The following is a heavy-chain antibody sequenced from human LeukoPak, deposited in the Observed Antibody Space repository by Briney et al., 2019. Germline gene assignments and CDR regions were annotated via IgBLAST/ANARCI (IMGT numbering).Heavy chain of an antibody. J-gene: IGHJ3*02. V-gene: IGHV4-59*01. CDR2: IYYSGST. Sequence: SETLSLTCTVSGGSISSYYWSWTRQPPGKGLEWIGYIYYSGSTNHNPSLKSRVTISVDTSKNQFSLKLSSVTAADTAVYYCARDPGAADAFDIWGQGTMVTVSS. D-gene: IGHD2-8*02. CDR3: ARDPGAADAFDI. CDR1: GGSISSYY.